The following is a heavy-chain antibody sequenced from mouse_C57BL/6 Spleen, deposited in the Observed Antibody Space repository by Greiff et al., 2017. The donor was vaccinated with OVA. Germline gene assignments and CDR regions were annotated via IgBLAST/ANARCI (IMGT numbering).Heavy chain of an antibody. Sequence: EVKLMESGPGLVKPSQSLSLTCSVTGYSITSGYYWNWIRQFPGNKLEWMGYISYDGSNNYNPSLKNRISISRDTSKNQFFLKLNSVTTEDTATYYCARDPYDYDAWFAYWGQGTLVTVSA. CDR2: ISYDGSN. CDR1: GYSITSGYY. CDR3: ARDPYDYDAWFAY. D-gene: IGHD2-4*01. V-gene: IGHV3-6*01. J-gene: IGHJ3*01.